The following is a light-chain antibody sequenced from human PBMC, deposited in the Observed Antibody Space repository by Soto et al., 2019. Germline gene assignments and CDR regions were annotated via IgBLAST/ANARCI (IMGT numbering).Light chain of an antibody. CDR2: GAS. J-gene: IGKJ1*01. CDR3: QQYVTPPRT. Sequence: EIVLTQSPGILSLSPGARATLSCRASQTVAYSSLAWYQQRPGQAPRLLIYGASTRATGIPDRFSGSGSGTAFTLTISRLEPEDFAVYYCQQYVTPPRTFGQGTKVEFK. CDR1: QTVAYSS. V-gene: IGKV3-20*01.